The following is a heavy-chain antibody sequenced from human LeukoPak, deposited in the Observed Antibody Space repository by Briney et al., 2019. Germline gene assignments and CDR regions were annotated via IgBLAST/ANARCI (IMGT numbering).Heavy chain of an antibody. CDR3: ARYCSGGSCSPRRFDY. CDR2: IYHSGST. J-gene: IGHJ4*02. D-gene: IGHD2-15*01. CDR1: GGSISSGGYS. Sequence: PSQTLSLTCAVSGGSISSGGYSWSWIRQPPGKGLEWIGYIYHSGSTYYNPSLKSRVTISVDRSKNQFSLKLSSVTAAAPAVYYCARYCSGGSCSPRRFDYWGQGTLVTVSS. V-gene: IGHV4-30-2*01.